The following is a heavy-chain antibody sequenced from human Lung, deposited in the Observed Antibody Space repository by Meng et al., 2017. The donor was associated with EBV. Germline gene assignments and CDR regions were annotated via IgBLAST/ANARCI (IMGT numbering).Heavy chain of an antibody. D-gene: IGHD2-21*02. Sequence: QVQLVQSGAEVKRPGXSVKGSCTASGYTFSSYGFTWVRQAPGQGLEWLGWISTYNDNPKYAQKVQGRVTMTADTSTSTAYMELRSLTSDDTAVYYCARDLWPHIVVVTAPSEFWGQGTLVTVSS. J-gene: IGHJ4*02. V-gene: IGHV1-18*01. CDR2: ISTYNDNP. CDR3: ARDLWPHIVVVTAPSEF. CDR1: GYTFSSYG.